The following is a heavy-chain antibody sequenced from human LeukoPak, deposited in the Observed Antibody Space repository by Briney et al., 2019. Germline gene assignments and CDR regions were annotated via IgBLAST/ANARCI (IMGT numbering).Heavy chain of an antibody. CDR3: ARDVSSTPNWKFDY. Sequence: ASVKVSCKTSGYTFADYLIHWVRQAPGQGLEWMGRINANSGGTEYQQKFQGRVTMTRDTSISTAYVEVNWLISDDTAIYYCARDVSSTPNWKFDYWGQGTLVTVSS. CDR2: INANSGGT. CDR1: GYTFADYL. V-gene: IGHV1-2*06. J-gene: IGHJ4*02. D-gene: IGHD1-20*01.